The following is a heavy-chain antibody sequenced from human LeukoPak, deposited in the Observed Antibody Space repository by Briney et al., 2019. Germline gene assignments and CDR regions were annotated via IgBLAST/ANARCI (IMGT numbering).Heavy chain of an antibody. CDR1: GFTVSSNY. D-gene: IGHD3-10*01. V-gene: IGHV3-66*01. CDR2: IYSGGST. J-gene: IGHJ3*02. Sequence: PGGSLRLSCAASGFTVSSNYVSWVRQAPGKGLEWVSVIYSGGSTYYADSVKGRFTISRDNSKNTLYLQMNSLRAEDTAVYYCARDHPIYRFGEFGDAFDIWGQGKMVTVSS. CDR3: ARDHPIYRFGEFGDAFDI.